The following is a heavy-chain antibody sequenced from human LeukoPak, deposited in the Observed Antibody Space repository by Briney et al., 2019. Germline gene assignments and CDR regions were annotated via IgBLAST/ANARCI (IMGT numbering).Heavy chain of an antibody. V-gene: IGHV3-9*01. J-gene: IGHJ4*02. CDR1: GFTFDDYA. Sequence: GGSLRLSCAASGFTFDDYAMHWVRQAPGKGLEWVSGISWNSGSIGYADSVKGRFTISRDNSKNTLYLQMNSLRAEDTAVYYCCTGYLSYFDYWGQGTLVTVSS. CDR3: CTGYLSYFDY. D-gene: IGHD3-9*01. CDR2: ISWNSGSI.